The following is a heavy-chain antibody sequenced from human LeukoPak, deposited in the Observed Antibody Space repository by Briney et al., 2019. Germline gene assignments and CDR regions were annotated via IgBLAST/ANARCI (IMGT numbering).Heavy chain of an antibody. J-gene: IGHJ4*02. CDR3: ASWPVPKGDFDY. D-gene: IGHD1-26*01. Sequence: GGSLRLSCAASGFTVSSNYMSWVRQAPGKGLEWVSVIYSGGSTYYADSVKGRFTISRDNAKNTLYLQMNSLRAEDTAVYYCASWPVPKGDFDYWGQGTLVTVSS. CDR2: IYSGGST. V-gene: IGHV3-53*01. CDR1: GFTVSSNY.